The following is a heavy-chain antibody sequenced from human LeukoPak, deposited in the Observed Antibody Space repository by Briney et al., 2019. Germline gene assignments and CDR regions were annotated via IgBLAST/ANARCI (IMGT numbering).Heavy chain of an antibody. D-gene: IGHD1-14*01. CDR3: AKDASLGTGRVDY. Sequence: PGGSLRLSCAASGFTFSSYGMHWVRQAPGKGLEWVAVISYDGSNKYYADSVKGRFTISRDNSKNTLYLQMNSLRAEDTAVYYCAKDASLGTGRVDYWGQGTLVTVSS. J-gene: IGHJ4*02. CDR1: GFTFSSYG. CDR2: ISYDGSNK. V-gene: IGHV3-30*18.